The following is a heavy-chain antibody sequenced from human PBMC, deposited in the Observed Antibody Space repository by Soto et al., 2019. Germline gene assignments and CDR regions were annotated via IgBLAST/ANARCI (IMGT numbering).Heavy chain of an antibody. V-gene: IGHV4-4*02. Sequence: QVQVQESGPGLVKPSGTLSLTCAVSGGSISNSNWWRWVRQSPGKGLEWIGEIYQSGSAKYNPSLKSRVAISLDTSNNQFLLQLSSVTAADTAVYYCARGHCPGSSCQEYWGQGTLVTVAS. CDR2: IYQSGSA. J-gene: IGHJ4*02. CDR1: GGSISNSNW. D-gene: IGHD3-10*02. CDR3: ARGHCPGSSCQEY.